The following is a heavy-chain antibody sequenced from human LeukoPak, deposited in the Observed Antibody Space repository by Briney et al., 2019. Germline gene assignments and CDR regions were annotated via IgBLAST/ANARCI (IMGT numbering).Heavy chain of an antibody. V-gene: IGHV3-23*01. CDR1: GFTFSSYA. CDR3: AKPNYYDSSGYPYYYYYYMDV. CDR2: ISGSGGST. Sequence: GGSLRLSCAASGFTFSSYAMSWVRQAPGKGLEWVSAISGSGGSTYYADSVKGRVTISRDNSKNTLYLQMNSLRAEDTAVYYCAKPNYYDSSGYPYYYYYYMDVWGKGTTVTVSS. D-gene: IGHD3-22*01. J-gene: IGHJ6*03.